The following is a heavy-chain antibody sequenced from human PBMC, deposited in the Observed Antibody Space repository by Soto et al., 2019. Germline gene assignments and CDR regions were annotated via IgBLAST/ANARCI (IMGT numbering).Heavy chain of an antibody. CDR2: FYSRYSDI. Sequence: GGSLKISCNGSGYTFTSYWIGWVRQMPGEGLEWMGVFYSRYSDIRYSPSFQGKVTSSADKSIATANLQWSSLKTADTAMYYGVKSGTSSGRFSDYWGQGTLVTVSS. J-gene: IGHJ4*02. CDR1: GYTFTSYW. D-gene: IGHD2-15*01. V-gene: IGHV5-51*01. CDR3: VKSGTSSGRFSDY.